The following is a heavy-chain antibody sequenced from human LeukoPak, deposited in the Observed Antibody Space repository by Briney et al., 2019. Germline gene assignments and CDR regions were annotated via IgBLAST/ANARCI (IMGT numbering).Heavy chain of an antibody. V-gene: IGHV3-21*01. CDR3: AKFGRGYSSSSSAFDI. Sequence: GGSLRLSCAASGFTFNTYNMNWVRQAPGKGLEWVSSISSSSSSYIYYADSVKGRFTISRDNAKNSLYLQMNSLRAEDTAVYYCAKFGRGYSSSSSAFDIWGQGTMVTVSS. CDR1: GFTFNTYN. J-gene: IGHJ3*02. CDR2: ISSSSSSYI. D-gene: IGHD6-6*01.